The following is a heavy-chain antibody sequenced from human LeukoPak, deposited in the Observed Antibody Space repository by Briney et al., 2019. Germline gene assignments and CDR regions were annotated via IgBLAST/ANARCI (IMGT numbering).Heavy chain of an antibody. J-gene: IGHJ5*02. CDR2: ITGNGGNT. V-gene: IGHV3-23*01. CDR3: ARDRSGSYPNWFDP. Sequence: GGSLRLSCAASGFTFSSYGMSWVRQAPGKGLEWVSAITGNGGNTFYADSVKGRFTISRDNSKNTMYLQMNSLSAEDTALYYCARDRSGSYPNWFDPWGQGTLVTVSS. CDR1: GFTFSSYG. D-gene: IGHD3-10*01.